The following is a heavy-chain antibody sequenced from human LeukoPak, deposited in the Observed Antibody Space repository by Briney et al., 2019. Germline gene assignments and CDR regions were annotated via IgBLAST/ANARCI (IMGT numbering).Heavy chain of an antibody. Sequence: GGSLRLSCTVSGFAVSSNSMSWVRQAPGKGLEWVSFIYSDNTHYSDSVKGRFTISRDNSKNTLYLQMNSLRAEDTAVYYCARDLARSKQQLVAGVDYWGQGTLVTVSS. V-gene: IGHV3-53*01. CDR2: IYSDNT. CDR3: ARDLARSKQQLVAGVDY. J-gene: IGHJ4*02. D-gene: IGHD6-13*01. CDR1: GFAVSSNS.